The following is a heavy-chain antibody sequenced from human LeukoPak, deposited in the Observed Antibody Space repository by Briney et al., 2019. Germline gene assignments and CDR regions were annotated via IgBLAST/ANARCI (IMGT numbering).Heavy chain of an antibody. CDR3: ARATAGVVLDV. CDR1: GFTFSSYD. V-gene: IGHV3-13*01. J-gene: IGHJ6*02. Sequence: PGGSLRLSCAASGFTFSSYDMHWVRHATGKGVEWVSAIGTAGDTYYPGSVKGRFTISRENAKNSLYLQMNSLRAGDTAVYYCARATAGVVLDVWGQGTTVTVSS. D-gene: IGHD2-8*01. CDR2: IGTAGDT.